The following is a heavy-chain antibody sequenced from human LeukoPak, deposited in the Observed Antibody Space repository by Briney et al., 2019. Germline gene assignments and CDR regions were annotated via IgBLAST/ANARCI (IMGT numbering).Heavy chain of an antibody. D-gene: IGHD1-26*01. CDR1: GFTFGDYA. CDR2: IRSKAHGGTT. V-gene: IGHV3-49*04. CDR3: TREREWELRHDYYYYGMDV. Sequence: GRSLRLSCTASGFTFGDYAMSWVRQAPGKGLEWVGFIRSKAHGGTTEYAASVKGRFTISRDDSKSIAYLQMNSLKTEDTAVYYCTREREWELRHDYYYYGMDVWGQGTTVTVSS. J-gene: IGHJ6*02.